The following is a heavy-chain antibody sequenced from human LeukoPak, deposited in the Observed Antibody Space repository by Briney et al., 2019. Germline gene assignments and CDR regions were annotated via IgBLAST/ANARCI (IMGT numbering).Heavy chain of an antibody. CDR3: AREYCSGGSCYYYYSYMDV. D-gene: IGHD2-15*01. J-gene: IGHJ6*03. CDR1: GGSITSYY. Sequence: SETQSLTCTVSGGSITSYYWSWIRQPAGKGLEWIGRINRSGSTKYNSSLKSRVTISLDKSRNQFSLKLSSVTAADTAVYYCAREYCSGGSCYYYYSYMDVWGKGTTVTVSS. V-gene: IGHV4-4*07. CDR2: INRSGST.